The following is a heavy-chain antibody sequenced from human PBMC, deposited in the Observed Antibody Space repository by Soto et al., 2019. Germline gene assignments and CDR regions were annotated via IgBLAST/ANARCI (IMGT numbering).Heavy chain of an antibody. D-gene: IGHD3-3*01. V-gene: IGHV4-30-2*01. CDR3: AAGAIFGVVPLDY. J-gene: IGHJ4*02. CDR2: IYHSGST. Sequence: QLQLQESGSGLVKPSQTLSLTCAVSGGSISSGGYSWSWIRQPPWKGLEWIGYIYHSGSTYYNPSLKSRVTISVDRSKTQFSLKLSSVTAADTAVYYCAAGAIFGVVPLDYWCQGTLVTVSS. CDR1: GGSISSGGYS.